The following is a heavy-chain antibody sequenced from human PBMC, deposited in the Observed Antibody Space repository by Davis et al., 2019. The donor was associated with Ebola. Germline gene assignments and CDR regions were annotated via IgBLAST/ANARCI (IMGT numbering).Heavy chain of an antibody. CDR1: GGSFSGYY. Sequence: PSETLSLTCAVYGGSFSGYYWSWIRQPPGKGLEWIGEINHSGSTNYNPSLKSRVTISVDTSKNQFSLKLSSVTAADTAVYYCARDYDISLGSKEENWFDPWGQGTLVTVSS. CDR2: INHSGST. CDR3: ARDYDISLGSKEENWFDP. D-gene: IGHD3-9*01. J-gene: IGHJ5*02. V-gene: IGHV4-34*01.